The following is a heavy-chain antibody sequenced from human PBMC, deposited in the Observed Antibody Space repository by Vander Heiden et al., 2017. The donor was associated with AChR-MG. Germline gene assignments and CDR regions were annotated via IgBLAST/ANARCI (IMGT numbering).Heavy chain of an antibody. CDR3: AKGLYGGNSEFVHGFDY. CDR2: ISWNSGSI. V-gene: IGHV3-9*01. CDR1: GFTFDDYA. J-gene: IGHJ4*02. Sequence: VQLVESGGGLVQPGRSLRLSCAASGFTFDDYAMHWVRQAPGKGLEWVSGISWNSGSIGYANSVKGRFTISRDNAKNSLYLQMNSLRAEDTALYYCAKGLYGGNSEFVHGFDYWGQGTLVTVSS. D-gene: IGHD2-21*02.